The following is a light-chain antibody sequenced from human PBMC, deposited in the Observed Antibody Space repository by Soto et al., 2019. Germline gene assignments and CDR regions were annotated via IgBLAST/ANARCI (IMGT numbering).Light chain of an antibody. CDR1: SSDIGGYNY. J-gene: IGLJ3*02. V-gene: IGLV2-8*01. CDR2: EVT. Sequence: QSVLTQPPSASGSPGQSVTISCTGTSSDIGGYNYVSWYQQHPGKAPKLLIYEVTKRPSGVPDRFSGSKSGNTASLTVSGLKADDEADYCCNSYVTGVTWVFGGGTKVTVL. CDR3: NSYVTGVTWV.